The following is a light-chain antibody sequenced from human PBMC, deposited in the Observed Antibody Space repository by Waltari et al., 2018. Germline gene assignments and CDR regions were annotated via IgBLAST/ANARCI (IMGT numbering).Light chain of an antibody. CDR3: QHTYRAPLT. J-gene: IGKJ4*01. CDR2: TAC. Sequence: DIQLTQSPSSLSASVGDRVTITCRARQNIRNDLNWYQQKQGKAPKLLIYTACTLQSGVPSRFSGIGSGSDFTLTINGLQPEDFATYYCQHTYRAPLTFGGGTMVEIE. V-gene: IGKV1-39*01. CDR1: QNIRND.